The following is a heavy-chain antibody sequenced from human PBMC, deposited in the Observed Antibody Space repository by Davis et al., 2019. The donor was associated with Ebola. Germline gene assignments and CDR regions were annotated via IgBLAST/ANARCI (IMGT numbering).Heavy chain of an antibody. J-gene: IGHJ6*02. CDR3: ERAAKLGGMDV. CDR2: INAGNGYT. V-gene: IGHV1-3*01. D-gene: IGHD7-27*01. CDR1: GYTFTSYA. Sequence: AASVKVSCKASGYTFTSYALHWVRQAPGQRLEWMGWINAGNGYTKYSQNFQDRVTITRDTSASTAYMELSSLRSEDTAVYYCERAAKLGGMDVWGQGSTVTVSS.